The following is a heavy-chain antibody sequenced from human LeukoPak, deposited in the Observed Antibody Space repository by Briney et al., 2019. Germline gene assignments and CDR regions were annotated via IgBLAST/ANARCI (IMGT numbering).Heavy chain of an antibody. CDR3: ARVKDPGGYYYYYYMDV. CDR2: IYDSGST. V-gene: IGHV4-39*07. J-gene: IGHJ6*03. CDR1: GASISGSGYY. D-gene: IGHD3-16*01. Sequence: SETLSLTCTVSGASISGSGYYWGWIRQPPGKGLEWIGNIYDSGSTYYNASLQSRVTISIDTSKNQFSLRLSSVTAADTAVYYCARVKDPGGYYYYYYMDVWGKGTTVTVSS.